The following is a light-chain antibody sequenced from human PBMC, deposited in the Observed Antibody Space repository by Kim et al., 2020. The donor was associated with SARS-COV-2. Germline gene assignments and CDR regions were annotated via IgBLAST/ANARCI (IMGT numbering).Light chain of an antibody. V-gene: IGKV1-27*01. CDR2: AAS. Sequence: ASIGDTVTITCRASQAISNYLAWYQHNPGEAPTLLIYAASTLQSGVPSRFSGRGSGTDFTLTISSLQPEDVATYYCQRYTAAPWTFGQGTKVDIK. CDR3: QRYTAAPWT. CDR1: QAISNY. J-gene: IGKJ1*01.